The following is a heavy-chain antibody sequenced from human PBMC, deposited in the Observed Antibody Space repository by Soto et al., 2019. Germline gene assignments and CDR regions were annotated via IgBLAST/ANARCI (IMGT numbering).Heavy chain of an antibody. D-gene: IGHD3-10*01. CDR3: ATDGAGSYHTSMDV. CDR1: GFSFSGYG. V-gene: IGHV3-30*03. J-gene: IGHJ6*02. Sequence: GGSLRLSCAASGFSFSGYGMHWVRQAPGKGLEWVAIISYDGSNPNYADSVKGRFTISRDNSKNTLYLQMNRLRAEDTAVYYCATDGAGSYHTSMDVWGQGTAVTVS. CDR2: ISYDGSNP.